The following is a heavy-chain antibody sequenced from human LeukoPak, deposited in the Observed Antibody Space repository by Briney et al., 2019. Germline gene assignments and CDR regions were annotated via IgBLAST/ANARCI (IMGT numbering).Heavy chain of an antibody. CDR3: ARDFLLWFGEDEKGLFDY. D-gene: IGHD3-10*01. CDR1: GFTFSIYI. V-gene: IGHV3-30*04. Sequence: GGSLRLSCAVSGFTFSIYIMHWVRRAPGKGLEWVAVISYDGSNKYYADSVKGRFTISRDNAKNSLYLQMNSLRAEDTAVYYCARDFLLWFGEDEKGLFDYWGQGTLVTVSS. CDR2: ISYDGSNK. J-gene: IGHJ4*02.